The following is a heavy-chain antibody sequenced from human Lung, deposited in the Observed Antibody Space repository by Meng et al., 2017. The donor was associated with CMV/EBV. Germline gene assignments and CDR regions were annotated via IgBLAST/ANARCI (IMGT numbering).Heavy chain of an antibody. CDR3: ARDWQWGAEPYGMDV. D-gene: IGHD6-19*01. V-gene: IGHV4-59*01. J-gene: IGHJ6*02. Sequence: SETLSLTCTVSGGSITSYYWSWIRHPPGQGLEWIAYMYYSSEASCNPSLRSRVTVSVDTSTSQFSLQLSSVTAAGTAVYYCARDWQWGAEPYGMDVWGQGTTVTVSS. CDR1: GGSITSYY. CDR2: MYYSSEA.